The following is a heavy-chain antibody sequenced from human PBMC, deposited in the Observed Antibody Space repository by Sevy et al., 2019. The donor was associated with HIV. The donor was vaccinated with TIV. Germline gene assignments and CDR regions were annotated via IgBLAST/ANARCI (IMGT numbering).Heavy chain of an antibody. CDR3: ARDDSSGYANYYYGMDV. V-gene: IGHV3-21*01. Sequence: GGSLRLSCAASGFTCSSYSMNWVRQAPGKGLERVSSISSSSSSIYYADSVKGRFTISRDNAKNSLYLQMDSLGAEDTAVYYCARDDSSGYANYYYGMDVWGQGTTVTVSS. CDR2: ISSSSSSI. J-gene: IGHJ6*02. D-gene: IGHD3-22*01. CDR1: GFTCSSYS.